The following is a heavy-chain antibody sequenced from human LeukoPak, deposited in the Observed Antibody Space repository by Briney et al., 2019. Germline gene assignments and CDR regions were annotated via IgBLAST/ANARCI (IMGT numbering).Heavy chain of an antibody. J-gene: IGHJ3*02. V-gene: IGHV3-21*01. CDR1: GFTFSSYE. Sequence: GGSLRLSCAASGFTFSSYEMNWVRQAPGKGLEWVSSISSSSSYIYYADSVKGRFTISRDNAKNSLYLQMNSLRAEDTAVYYCATIDYGAFDIWGQGTMVTVSS. CDR3: ATIDYGAFDI. D-gene: IGHD4-17*01. CDR2: ISSSSSYI.